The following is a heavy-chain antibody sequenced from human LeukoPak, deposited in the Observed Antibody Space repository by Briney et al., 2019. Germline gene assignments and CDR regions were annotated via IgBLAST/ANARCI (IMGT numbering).Heavy chain of an antibody. Sequence: GASVKLSCKASGYTFTGYYMHWVRQAPGQGLEWMGWISPNSGDTDIAQKFQGRVTMTRDTSIATSYMEVDSLTSDDTAVYYCARESACGTTNCLAPADWLDPWGQGTQVIVSS. D-gene: IGHD2-2*01. CDR3: ARESACGTTNCLAPADWLDP. V-gene: IGHV1-2*02. CDR2: ISPNSGDT. J-gene: IGHJ5*02. CDR1: GYTFTGYY.